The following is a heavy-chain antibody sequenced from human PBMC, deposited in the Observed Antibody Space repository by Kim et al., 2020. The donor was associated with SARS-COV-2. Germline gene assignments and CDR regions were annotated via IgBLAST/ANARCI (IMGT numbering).Heavy chain of an antibody. V-gene: IGHV3-21*01. D-gene: IGHD3-22*01. CDR3: ARDLGSGYQDDY. J-gene: IGHJ4*02. Sequence: YYADSVKGRFTISRDNAKNSLYLQMNSLRAEDTAVYYCARDLGSGYQDDYWGQGTLVTVSS.